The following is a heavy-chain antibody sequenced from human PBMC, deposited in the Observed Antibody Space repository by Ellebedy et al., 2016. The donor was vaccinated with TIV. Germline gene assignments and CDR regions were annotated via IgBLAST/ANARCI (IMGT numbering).Heavy chain of an antibody. D-gene: IGHD3-10*01. V-gene: IGHV3-66*04. CDR2: IYSGGNT. Sequence: GGSLRLSCAASGFTVSSSYMSWVRQAPGKGLEWVSVIYSGGNTHYADSVRGRFTISRDNSKNTLYLQMNSLRVEDTAVYYCARLLYYYGSGTYSHEYYFDYWGQGTLVTVSS. J-gene: IGHJ4*02. CDR1: GFTVSSSY. CDR3: ARLLYYYGSGTYSHEYYFDY.